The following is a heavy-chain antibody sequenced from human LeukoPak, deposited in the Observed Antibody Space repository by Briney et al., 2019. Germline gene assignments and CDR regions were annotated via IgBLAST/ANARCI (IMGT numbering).Heavy chain of an antibody. V-gene: IGHV4-39*01. CDR1: GDSLSGGYYY. D-gene: IGHD1-14*01. CDR3: ARNVSGGVFDN. CDR2: IYYIGSS. Sequence: PSGTLSLTCSVSGDSLSGGYYYWAWIRQPPGKGLEWIGSIYYIGSSSYNPSLKTRVSVFVDTSKNQFSLRLSSVTASDTAVYYCARNVSGGVFDNWGQGILVTVSS. J-gene: IGHJ4*02.